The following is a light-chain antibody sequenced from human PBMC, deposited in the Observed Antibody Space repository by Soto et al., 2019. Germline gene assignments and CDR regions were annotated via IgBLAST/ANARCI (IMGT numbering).Light chain of an antibody. CDR1: QSVSSNY. CDR3: QQYGRSPFT. V-gene: IGKV3-20*01. CDR2: GAS. Sequence: EIVMTQSPGTLSLSPGETATLSCRASQSVSSNYVAWFHQKPGQAPRLLIYGASSRATGVPDRFSASGSGTDFTLTISRLEPEDFAVYYRQQYGRSPFTFGPGTKVDI. J-gene: IGKJ3*01.